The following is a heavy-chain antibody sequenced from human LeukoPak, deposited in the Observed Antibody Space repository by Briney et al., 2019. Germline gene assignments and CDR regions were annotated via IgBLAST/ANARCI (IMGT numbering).Heavy chain of an antibody. J-gene: IGHJ4*02. CDR3: ARVEFTRRDGYKATFDY. CDR2: INPNSGGT. V-gene: IGHV1-2*02. D-gene: IGHD5-24*01. CDR1: GYTFTGYY. Sequence: ASVKVSCKASGYTFTGYYMHWVRQAPGQGLEWMGWINPNSGGTNYAQKCQGGVTMTRDTSISTAYMELSRLRSDDTAVYYCARVEFTRRDGYKATFDYWGQGTLVTVSS.